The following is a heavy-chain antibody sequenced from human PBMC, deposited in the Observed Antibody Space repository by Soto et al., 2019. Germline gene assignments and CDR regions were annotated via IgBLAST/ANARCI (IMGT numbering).Heavy chain of an antibody. CDR1: GFSLRTSGMC. Sequence: GRTLLNPTQTLTLTCTFSGFSLRTSGMCVSWIRQPPWKSLEWRAFMYWDDDKYYSTSPKTRVTISKDTSKTQVVLTMTNMDPVDTATYDCERITTALDAFDIWGQGTMVTVSS. J-gene: IGHJ3*02. D-gene: IGHD1-1*01. V-gene: IGHV2-70*01. CDR3: ERITTALDAFDI. CDR2: MYWDDDK.